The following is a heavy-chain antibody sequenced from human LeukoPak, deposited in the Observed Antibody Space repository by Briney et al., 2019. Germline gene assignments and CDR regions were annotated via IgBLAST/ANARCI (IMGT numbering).Heavy chain of an antibody. D-gene: IGHD4-23*01. Sequence: SETLSLTCTVSGGSISSGDYYWSWIRQPPGKGLEWIGYIYYSGSTYYNPSLKSRVTISVDTSKNQFSLKLSSVTAADTAVYYCARTRGNSFLYYYGMDVWGQGTTVTVSS. CDR3: ARTRGNSFLYYYGMDV. CDR2: IYYSGST. V-gene: IGHV4-30-4*01. CDR1: GGSISSGDYY. J-gene: IGHJ6*02.